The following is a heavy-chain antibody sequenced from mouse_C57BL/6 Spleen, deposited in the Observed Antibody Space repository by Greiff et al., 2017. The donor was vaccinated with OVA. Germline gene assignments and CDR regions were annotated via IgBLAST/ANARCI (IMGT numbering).Heavy chain of an antibody. CDR2: ISTGSSTI. V-gene: IGHV5-17*01. CDR3: AREDYYGSSDY. J-gene: IGHJ2*01. CDR1: GFTFTDYG. Sequence: DVMLVESGGGLVKPGGSLKLSCAASGFTFTDYGMHWVRQAPGKGLEWVAYISTGSSTIYYTDTVKGRFTIARDNAKNTLFLQMTSLRSEDAAMYYCAREDYYGSSDYWGQGTTLTVSS. D-gene: IGHD1-1*01.